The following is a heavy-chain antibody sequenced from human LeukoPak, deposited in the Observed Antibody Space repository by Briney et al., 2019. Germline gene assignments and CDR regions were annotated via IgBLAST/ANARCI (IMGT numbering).Heavy chain of an antibody. CDR1: GFPFDDYT. CDR3: AKDTSGMGRPRQWLVLGSDY. CDR2: ISWDGGST. D-gene: IGHD6-19*01. V-gene: IGHV3-43*01. Sequence: GGSLRLSCAASGFPFDDYTMHWVRQAPGKGLEWVSLISWDGGSTYYADSVKGRFTISRDNSKNSLYLQMNSLRTEDTALYYCAKDTSGMGRPRQWLVLGSDYWGQGTLVTVSS. J-gene: IGHJ4*02.